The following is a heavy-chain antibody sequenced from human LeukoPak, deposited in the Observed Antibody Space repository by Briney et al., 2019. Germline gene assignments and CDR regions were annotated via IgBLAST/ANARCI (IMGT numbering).Heavy chain of an antibody. Sequence: GGSLRLSCAASGFTFSTYGIHWVRQAPGKGLEWVAAIWPDGSYKYYADSVKGRFTISRDNSKNTVYLQMNTLRDEDTAVYYCARAVGPFDYWGQGTLVTVSS. V-gene: IGHV3-33*08. J-gene: IGHJ4*02. CDR1: GFTFSTYG. CDR3: ARAVGPFDY. D-gene: IGHD3-16*01. CDR2: IWPDGSYK.